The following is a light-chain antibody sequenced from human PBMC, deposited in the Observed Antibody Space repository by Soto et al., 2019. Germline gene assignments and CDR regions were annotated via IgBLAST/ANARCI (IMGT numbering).Light chain of an antibody. Sequence: DIQMTQSPSTLSASVGDTVPVTCRASQSVSGWLAWYQQKPGKAPKLLIYDASSLESGVPSRFSGSGSGTEFTLTISSLQPDDFATYYCQQYNSYSFGQGTKVDIK. J-gene: IGKJ1*01. CDR3: QQYNSYS. CDR2: DAS. V-gene: IGKV1-5*01. CDR1: QSVSGW.